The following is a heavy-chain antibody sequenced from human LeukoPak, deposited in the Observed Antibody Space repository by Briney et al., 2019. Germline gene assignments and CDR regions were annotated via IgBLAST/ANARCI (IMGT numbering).Heavy chain of an antibody. CDR2: IQNDGSNE. V-gene: IGHV3-30*02. J-gene: IGHJ4*02. CDR1: GFTFRSYG. Sequence: GGSLRLSCAASGFTFRSYGMHWVRQAPGKGLEWVAYIQNDGSNEQYADSVKGRFSISRDNAKNSLYLQMNSLRAADTAVYYCARARLYTNFFDYWGPGTLVTVSS. D-gene: IGHD2-8*01. CDR3: ARARLYTNFFDY.